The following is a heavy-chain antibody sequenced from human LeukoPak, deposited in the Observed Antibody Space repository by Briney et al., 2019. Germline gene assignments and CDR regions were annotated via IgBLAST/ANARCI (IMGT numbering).Heavy chain of an antibody. V-gene: IGHV3-21*01. Sequence: GGSLRLSCAASGFTFSNYNMNWVRQAPGKGLGWVSSISSGSTYIHYVDSVKGRFTISRDNAKNSLYLQMNSLRAEDTAVYYCARDSYSGTDYWGQGTLVTVSS. CDR2: ISSGSTYI. D-gene: IGHD5-12*01. J-gene: IGHJ4*02. CDR3: ARDSYSGTDY. CDR1: GFTFSNYN.